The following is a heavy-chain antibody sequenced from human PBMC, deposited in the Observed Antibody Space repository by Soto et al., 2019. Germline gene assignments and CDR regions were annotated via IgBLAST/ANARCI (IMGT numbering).Heavy chain of an antibody. CDR3: ARHDYSNYGYYMDV. CDR2: IIPILGIA. CDR1: GGTFSSYT. V-gene: IGHV1-69*02. Sequence: QVQLVQSGAEVKKPGSSVKVSCKASGGTFSSYTISWGGQAPGQGLEWMGRIIPILGIANYAQKFQGRVTITADKSTSTAYMELSSLRSEDTAVYYCARHDYSNYGYYMDVWGKGTTVTVSS. D-gene: IGHD4-4*01. J-gene: IGHJ6*03.